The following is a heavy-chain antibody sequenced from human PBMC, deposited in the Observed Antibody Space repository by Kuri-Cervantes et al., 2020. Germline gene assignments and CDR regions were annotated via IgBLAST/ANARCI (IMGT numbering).Heavy chain of an antibody. CDR3: ARGHDPKRTSDP. D-gene: IGHD1-1*01. CDR1: GGSFSGYY. Sequence: SETLSLTCAVYGGSFSGYYWSWIRQPPGKGLEWIGEINHSGSTSYNPSLKSRVTISVDTSKNQFSLKLSSVTAADTAVYYCARGHDPKRTSDPWGQGTLVTVSS. CDR2: INHSGST. J-gene: IGHJ5*02. V-gene: IGHV4-34*01.